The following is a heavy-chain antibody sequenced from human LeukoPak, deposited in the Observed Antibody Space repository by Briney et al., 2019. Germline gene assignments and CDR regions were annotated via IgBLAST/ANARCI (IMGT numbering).Heavy chain of an antibody. V-gene: IGHV3-23*05. CDR1: GFIFSNYA. D-gene: IGHD3-9*01. J-gene: IGHJ4*02. CDR2: IYDSGSRT. CDR3: AREIFTGSYPDAFDI. Sequence: GGSLRLSCAASGFIFSNYAMSWVRQAPGKGLEWVSTIYDSGSRTYYADSVKGQFTISRDNSRSTLFLEMNSLGAEDTAVYYCAREIFTGSYPDAFDIWGQGTLVTVSS.